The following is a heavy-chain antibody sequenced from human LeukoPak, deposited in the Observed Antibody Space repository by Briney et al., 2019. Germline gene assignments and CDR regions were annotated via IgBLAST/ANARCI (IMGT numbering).Heavy chain of an antibody. Sequence: ASVRVSCKAPGGTFSSYAISWVRQAPGQGLEWMGRIIPIFGTANYAQKFQGRVTITTDESTSTAYMELSSLRSEDTAVYYCVFGYSSGWYQDYFDYWGQGTLVTVSS. J-gene: IGHJ4*02. CDR1: GGTFSSYA. D-gene: IGHD6-19*01. V-gene: IGHV1-69*05. CDR3: VFGYSSGWYQDYFDY. CDR2: IIPIFGTA.